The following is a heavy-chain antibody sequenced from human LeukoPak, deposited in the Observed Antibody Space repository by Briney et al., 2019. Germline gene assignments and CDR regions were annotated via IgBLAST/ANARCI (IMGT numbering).Heavy chain of an antibody. V-gene: IGHV4-38-2*02. CDR1: GYSISSGYY. D-gene: IGHD4-23*01. J-gene: IGHJ4*02. CDR3: ARVFGGNSNY. CDR2: IYHSGST. Sequence: SETLSPTCTVSGYSISSGYYWGWIRQPPGKGLEWIGSIYHSGSTYYNPSLKSRVTISVDTSKNQFSLKLSSVTAADTAVYYCARVFGGNSNYWGQGTLVTVSS.